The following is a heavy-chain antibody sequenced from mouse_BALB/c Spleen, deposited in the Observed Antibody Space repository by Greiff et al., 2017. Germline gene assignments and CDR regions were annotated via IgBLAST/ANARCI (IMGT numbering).Heavy chain of an antibody. CDR1: GYTFTSYV. V-gene: IGHV1-14*01. CDR2: INPYNDGT. D-gene: IGHD2-4*01. Sequence: EVQLQQSGPELVKPGASVKMSCKASGYTFTSYVMHWVKQKPGQGLEWIGYINPYNDGTKYNEKFKGKATLTSDKSSSTAYMELSSLTSEDSAVYYCARAVDYSWFAYWGQGTLVTVSA. CDR3: ARAVDYSWFAY. J-gene: IGHJ3*01.